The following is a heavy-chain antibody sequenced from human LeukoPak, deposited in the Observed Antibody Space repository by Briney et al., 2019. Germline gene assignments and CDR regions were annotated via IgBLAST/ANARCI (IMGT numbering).Heavy chain of an antibody. D-gene: IGHD1/OR15-1a*01. CDR2: ISDSGGST. J-gene: IGHJ4*02. CDR3: AKGNWYKLEVFDY. CDR1: GFTFSSYA. Sequence: GGSLRLSCAASGFTFSSYAMSWVRQVPGKGLEWVSTISDSGGSTYYSDSVKGRFTISRDNSKNTLYLQMNSLRAEDTAVYYCAKGNWYKLEVFDYWGQGTLVTVSS. V-gene: IGHV3-23*01.